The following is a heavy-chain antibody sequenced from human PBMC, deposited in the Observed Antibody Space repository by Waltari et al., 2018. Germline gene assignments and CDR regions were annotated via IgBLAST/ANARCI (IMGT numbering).Heavy chain of an antibody. J-gene: IGHJ4*02. Sequence: QVQLVPSRAEVTKPGASVKVSCKASGYTFTSYDMHWVRQAPGQRLEWMGWINAGKGNTKYSQKFQGRVTITRDTSASTAYMELSSLRSEDTAVYYCARATGDYGLWGQGTLVTVSS. CDR1: GYTFTSYD. CDR2: INAGKGNT. V-gene: IGHV1-3*01. CDR3: ARATGDYGL. D-gene: IGHD4-17*01.